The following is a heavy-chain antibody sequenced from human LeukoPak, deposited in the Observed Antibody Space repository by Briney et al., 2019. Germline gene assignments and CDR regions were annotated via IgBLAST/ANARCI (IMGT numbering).Heavy chain of an antibody. D-gene: IGHD1-26*01. CDR3: ARGATAWVHFDS. CDR2: IYHSGST. Sequence: PWETLSLTCTVSGGSVSSSYWIWIRQPPGKGLEWIGYIYHSGSTSYNPSLKSRVTMSLDTSKNQFSLRLSSVTAADTAVYYCARGATAWVHFDSWGHGTLVTVSS. V-gene: IGHV4-59*02. J-gene: IGHJ4*01. CDR1: GGSVSSSY.